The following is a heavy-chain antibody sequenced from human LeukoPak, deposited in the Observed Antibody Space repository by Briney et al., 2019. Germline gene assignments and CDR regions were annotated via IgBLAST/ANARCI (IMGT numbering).Heavy chain of an antibody. Sequence: PGGSLRLSCAASGFTFSNYWVHWVRQAPGKGLEWVSVIYSGGSTYYADSVKGRFTISRDNSKNTLYLQMNSLRAEDTAVYYCARSSDYWGQGTLVTVSS. V-gene: IGHV3-53*01. D-gene: IGHD6-6*01. CDR2: IYSGGST. J-gene: IGHJ4*02. CDR1: GFTFSNYW. CDR3: ARSSDY.